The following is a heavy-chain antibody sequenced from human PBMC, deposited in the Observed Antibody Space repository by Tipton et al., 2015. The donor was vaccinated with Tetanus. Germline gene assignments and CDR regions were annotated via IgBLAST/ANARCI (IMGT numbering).Heavy chain of an antibody. Sequence: SLRLSCAASGFTFGGYSMNWVRQAPGKGLEWVSYISSSGSHMYYAESVRGRFSISRDNAKNSLYLQMNSLRADDTALYYCAREGSSGWFDPWGRGTLVTVSS. CDR1: GFTFGGYS. CDR2: ISSSGSHM. J-gene: IGHJ5*02. V-gene: IGHV3-21*06. CDR3: AREGSSGWFDP. D-gene: IGHD1-26*01.